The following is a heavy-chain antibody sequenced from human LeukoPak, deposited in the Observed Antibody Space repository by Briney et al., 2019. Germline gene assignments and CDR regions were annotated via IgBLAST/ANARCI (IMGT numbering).Heavy chain of an antibody. J-gene: IGHJ4*02. CDR2: ISSSSSYI. V-gene: IGHV3-21*01. CDR1: GFTFSSYS. Sequence: GGSLRLSCAASGFTFSSYSMNWVRQAPGKGLEWVSSISSSSSYIYYADSVKGRFTISRDNAKNSLYLQMNSLRAEDTAVYYCTSGRGYSYGYGPPDHLYRGQGTLVTVSS. D-gene: IGHD5-18*01. CDR3: TSGRGYSYGYGPPDHLY.